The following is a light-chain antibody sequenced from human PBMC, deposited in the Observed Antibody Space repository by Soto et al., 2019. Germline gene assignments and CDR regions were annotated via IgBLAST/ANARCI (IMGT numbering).Light chain of an antibody. CDR1: SSNIGAGYD. J-gene: IGLJ1*01. V-gene: IGLV1-40*01. CDR3: QSYDSSLSGSGV. CDR2: GNS. Sequence: QSALTQPPSVSGALGQRVTISCTGSSSNIGAGYDVHWYQQLPGTAPKLLIYGNSNRPSGVPDRFSGSKSGTSASLAITGLQAEDEADYYCQSYDSSLSGSGVFGTGTKLTVL.